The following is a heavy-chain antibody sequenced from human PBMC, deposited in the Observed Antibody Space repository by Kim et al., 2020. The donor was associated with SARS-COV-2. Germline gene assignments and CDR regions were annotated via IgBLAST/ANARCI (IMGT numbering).Heavy chain of an antibody. D-gene: IGHD2-15*01. V-gene: IGHV3-53*01. CDR3: TRDALLIF. Sequence: GVSIKVGDSVNGRFTISRDESTNTMYLQMNSLTVEDTAVYYCTRDALLIFWGQGTLVTVSS. J-gene: IGHJ4*02. CDR2: GVSI.